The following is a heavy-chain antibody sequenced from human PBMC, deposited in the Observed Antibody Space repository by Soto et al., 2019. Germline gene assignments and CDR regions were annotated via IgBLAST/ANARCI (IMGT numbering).Heavy chain of an antibody. CDR2: IKNKADRGTA. CDR3: TTGVEKYYYDSSGYLAFDY. CDR1: GFTFSKAW. J-gene: IGHJ4*02. Sequence: GGSLRLSCAASGFTFSKAWMNWVRQAPGQGLEWVGRIKNKADRGTADYAAPVKGRIIISRDDSKDTLYLQMTSLKTEDTAVYYCTTGVEKYYYDSSGYLAFDYWGQGSLVTVSS. V-gene: IGHV3-15*07. D-gene: IGHD3-22*01.